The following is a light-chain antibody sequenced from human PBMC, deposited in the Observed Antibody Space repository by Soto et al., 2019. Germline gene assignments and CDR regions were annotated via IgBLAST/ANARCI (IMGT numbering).Light chain of an antibody. CDR3: AAWDDSLSGPSYV. CDR2: RNN. Sequence: SVLTQPPSASGTPGQRVTISCSGSSSNIGSNYVYWYQQLPGTAPKLLIYRNNQRPSGVPDRFSGSKSGTSASLAVSGLRSEDEADDYCAAWDDSLSGPSYVFGTGTKVTVL. V-gene: IGLV1-47*01. J-gene: IGLJ1*01. CDR1: SSNIGSNY.